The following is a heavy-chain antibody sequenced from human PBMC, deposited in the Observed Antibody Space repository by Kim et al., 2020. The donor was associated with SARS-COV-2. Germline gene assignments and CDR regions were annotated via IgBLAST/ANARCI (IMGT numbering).Heavy chain of an antibody. J-gene: IGHJ3*02. Sequence: GGSLRLSCAASGFTFSDYYMSWIRQAPGKGLEWVSYISSSSSYTNYADSVKGRFTISRDNAKNSLYLQMNSLRAEDTAVYYCARNYDSSGYYRGAFDIWGQGTMVTVSS. CDR3: ARNYDSSGYYRGAFDI. CDR1: GFTFSDYY. CDR2: ISSSSSYT. V-gene: IGHV3-11*06. D-gene: IGHD3-22*01.